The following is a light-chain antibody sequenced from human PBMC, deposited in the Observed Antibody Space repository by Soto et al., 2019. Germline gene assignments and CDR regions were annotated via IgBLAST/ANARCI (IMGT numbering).Light chain of an antibody. CDR1: SSDIGGYNY. V-gene: IGLV2-14*01. CDR3: TSYTYINSHVL. CDR2: EVS. J-gene: IGLJ3*02. Sequence: QSALTQPASVSGSPGQSITISCTGTSSDIGGYNYVSWYQHHPGKAPKLMISEVSNRPSGVSNRFSGSKSGNTASLTISGLQAEDEADYYFTSYTYINSHVLFGGGTKLTVL.